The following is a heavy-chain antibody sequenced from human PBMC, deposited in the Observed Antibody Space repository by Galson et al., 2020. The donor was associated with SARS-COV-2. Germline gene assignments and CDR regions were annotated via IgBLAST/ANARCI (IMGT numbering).Heavy chain of an antibody. CDR2: ISSSGSTI. J-gene: IGHJ4*02. CDR3: ASGVLRYFDWLLSCIDY. CDR1: GFTFSDYY. Sequence: GESLKISCAASGFTFSDYYMSWIRQAPGKGLEWVSYISSSGSTIYYADSVKGRFTISRDNAKNSLYLQMNSLRAEDTAVYYCASGVLRYFDWLLSCIDYWGQGTLVTVSS. D-gene: IGHD3-9*01. V-gene: IGHV3-11*01.